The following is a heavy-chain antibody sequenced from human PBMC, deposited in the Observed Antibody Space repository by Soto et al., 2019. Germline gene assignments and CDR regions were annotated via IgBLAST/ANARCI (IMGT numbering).Heavy chain of an antibody. CDR1: GFTFSSYG. Sequence: GGSLRLSCEVSGFTFSSYGMHWVRQAPGKGLEWVAVISYDGSNKYYADSVKGRFTISRDNSKNTLYLQMNSLRAEDTAVYYCAKDLTGDFDYWGQGTLVTVSS. J-gene: IGHJ4*02. D-gene: IGHD7-27*01. CDR3: AKDLTGDFDY. CDR2: ISYDGSNK. V-gene: IGHV3-30*18.